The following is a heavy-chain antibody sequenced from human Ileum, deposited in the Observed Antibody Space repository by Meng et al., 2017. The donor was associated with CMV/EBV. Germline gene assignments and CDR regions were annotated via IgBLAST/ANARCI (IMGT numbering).Heavy chain of an antibody. CDR1: GYSFTVYT. V-gene: IGHV1-2*06. Sequence: QVQVVQSGAEVKKPGASVRVSCKTSGYSFTVYTIHWARQAPGQGLEWMGRINTYTGDTYYAQKFRGRVTMTRDTSISTAYMELSGLRPDDTAIYYCARDNWGSDYWGQGTLVTVSS. J-gene: IGHJ4*02. CDR2: INTYTGDT. D-gene: IGHD7-27*01. CDR3: ARDNWGSDY.